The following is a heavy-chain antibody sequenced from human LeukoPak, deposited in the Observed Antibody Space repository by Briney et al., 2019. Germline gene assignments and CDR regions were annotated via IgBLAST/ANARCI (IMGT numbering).Heavy chain of an antibody. CDR3: AREGHSSGHCGSFDI. D-gene: IGHD3-22*01. V-gene: IGHV3-64*01. J-gene: IGHJ3*02. Sequence: AGGSLRLSCAASGFTFSSSVMHWVRQGPGKGLEYVSGIDSSGVSTYYVNSVKDRFTISRDNSKNTLYLQVGSLRAGDMGVYYCAREGHSSGHCGSFDIWGQGTTVTVSS. CDR1: GFTFSSSV. CDR2: IDSSGVST.